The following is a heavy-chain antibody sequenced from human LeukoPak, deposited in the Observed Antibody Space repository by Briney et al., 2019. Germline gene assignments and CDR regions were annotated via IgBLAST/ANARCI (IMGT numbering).Heavy chain of an antibody. V-gene: IGHV3-74*01. Sequence: GGSLRLSCAASGFTLSSYWMHWVRQAPGKGLVWVSGIGSDGRSTSYADSVKGRFTISRDPAKNTLFLQMNSLRAEDTAVYYCARDTAPSYWGQGTLVTVSS. J-gene: IGHJ4*02. CDR2: IGSDGRST. CDR1: GFTLSSYW. D-gene: IGHD5-18*01. CDR3: ARDTAPSY.